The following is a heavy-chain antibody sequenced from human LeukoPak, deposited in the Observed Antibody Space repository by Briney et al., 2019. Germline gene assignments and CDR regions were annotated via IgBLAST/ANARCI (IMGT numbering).Heavy chain of an antibody. CDR1: GASITNDNW. CDR2: IYHSGST. CDR3: AANGWYCLDH. D-gene: IGHD6-19*01. J-gene: IGHJ1*01. Sequence: PSETLSLTCAVPGASITNDNWWSWVRQTPGKGLEWIGEIYHSGSTSYNPSLKNRVTISVDKSNNRFSLRLTSVTAADTAMYYCAANGWYCLDHWGQGALVTVSS. V-gene: IGHV4-4*02.